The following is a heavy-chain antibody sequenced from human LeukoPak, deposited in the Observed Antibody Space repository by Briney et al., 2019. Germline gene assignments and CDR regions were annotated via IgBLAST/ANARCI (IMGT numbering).Heavy chain of an antibody. D-gene: IGHD3-10*01. CDR2: ISGSGGST. CDR1: GFTFGSYA. CDR3: AKYYGSGSYKPYDY. V-gene: IGHV3-23*01. J-gene: IGHJ4*02. Sequence: PGGSLRLSCAASGFTFGSYAMHWVRQAPGEGLEWVSAISGSGGSTYYADSVKGRFTISRDNSKNTLYLQMNSLRAEDTAVYYCAKYYGSGSYKPYDYWGQGTLVTVSS.